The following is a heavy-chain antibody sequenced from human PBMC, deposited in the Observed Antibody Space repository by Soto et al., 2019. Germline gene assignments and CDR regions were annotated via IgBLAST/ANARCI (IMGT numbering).Heavy chain of an antibody. J-gene: IGHJ4*02. Sequence: EVQLVESGGGLVKPGGSLRLSCAASGFTFSSYNMNWVRQAPGKGLEWVSSFSSRSSYIYYADSVKGRFTIPRDNAKSSLYLQMNSLRAEDTAVYYCARGGRGYSYGQAYYFDYWGQGTLVTVSS. D-gene: IGHD5-18*01. CDR1: GFTFSSYN. CDR2: FSSRSSYI. V-gene: IGHV3-21*01. CDR3: ARGGRGYSYGQAYYFDY.